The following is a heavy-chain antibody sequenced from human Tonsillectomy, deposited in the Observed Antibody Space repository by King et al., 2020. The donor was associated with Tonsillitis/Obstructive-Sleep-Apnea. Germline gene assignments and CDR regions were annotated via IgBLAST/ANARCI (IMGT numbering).Heavy chain of an antibody. CDR1: GFTFSNAW. Sequence: QLVQSGGGLVKPGGSLRLSCAASGFTFSNAWMSWVRQAPGKGLEWVGRIKSKTDGGTTDYAAPVKGRFTISRDDSKNTLDLQMNSLKTEDTAVYYGTTSFGVVNKYYYMDVWGKGTTVTVSS. CDR3: TTSFGVVNKYYYMDV. V-gene: IGHV3-15*01. CDR2: IKSKTDGGTT. D-gene: IGHD3-3*01. J-gene: IGHJ6*03.